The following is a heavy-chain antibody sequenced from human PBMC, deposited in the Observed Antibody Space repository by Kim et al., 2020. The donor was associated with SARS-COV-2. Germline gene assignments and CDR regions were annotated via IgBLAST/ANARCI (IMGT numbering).Heavy chain of an antibody. J-gene: IGHJ4*02. CDR3: ARDDDFWSGAVDY. V-gene: IGHV1-18*01. Sequence: AQKLQGRVTMTTDTSTSAAYMELRTLRSDDTAVYYCARDDDFWSGAVDYWGQGTLVTVSS. D-gene: IGHD3-3*01.